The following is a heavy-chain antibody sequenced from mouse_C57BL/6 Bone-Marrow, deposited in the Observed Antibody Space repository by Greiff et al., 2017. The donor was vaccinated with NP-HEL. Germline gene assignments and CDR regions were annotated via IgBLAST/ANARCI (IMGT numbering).Heavy chain of an antibody. CDR3: ARLKGDYDGAMDY. V-gene: IGHV1-64*01. CDR2: IHPNSGST. D-gene: IGHD2-4*01. J-gene: IGHJ4*01. Sequence: QVQLQQPGAELVKPGASVKLSCKASGYTFTSYWMPWVKQRPGQGLEWIGMIHPNSGSTNYNEKFKSKATLTVDKSSSTAYMQLSSLTSEDSAVYYCARLKGDYDGAMDYWGQGTSVTVSS. CDR1: GYTFTSYW.